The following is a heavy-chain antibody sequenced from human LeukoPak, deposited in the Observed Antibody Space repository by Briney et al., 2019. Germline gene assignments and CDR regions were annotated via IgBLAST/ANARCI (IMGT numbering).Heavy chain of an antibody. Sequence: GGSLRLSCAASGFTFSDYYMSWIRQAPGKGLEWVSYISYTGNTIDYSDSVKGRFTISRDNAKNSMYLQVNSLRAEDTAVYFCARGIKNYYDSSGYYNLLDSWGQGTLVTVSS. D-gene: IGHD3-22*01. V-gene: IGHV3-11*01. CDR3: ARGIKNYYDSSGYYNLLDS. CDR1: GFTFSDYY. J-gene: IGHJ4*02. CDR2: ISYTGNTI.